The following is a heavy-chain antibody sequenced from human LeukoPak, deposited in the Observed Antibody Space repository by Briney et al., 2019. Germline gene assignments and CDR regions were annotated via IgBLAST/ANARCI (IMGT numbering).Heavy chain of an antibody. CDR3: ARLARYCSGGSCYPDC. CDR2: IYYSGST. J-gene: IGHJ4*02. V-gene: IGHV4-59*08. D-gene: IGHD2-15*01. CDR1: GGSISSYY. Sequence: PSETLSLTCTVSGGSISSYYWSWIRQPPGKGLEWIGYIYYSGSTNYNPSLKSRVTISVDTSKNQFSLKLSSVTAADTAVYYCARLARYCSGGSCYPDCWGQGTLVTVSS.